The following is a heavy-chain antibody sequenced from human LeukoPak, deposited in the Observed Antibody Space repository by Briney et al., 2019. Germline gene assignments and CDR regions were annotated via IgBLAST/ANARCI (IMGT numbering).Heavy chain of an antibody. J-gene: IGHJ4*02. CDR3: ARAAMKYSSNRYARSHFDS. Sequence: PGGSLRLSCAASKFTFSTYAMHWVRQAPGKGLEWVALISYDGSNKDYADSMKGRFTISRDNSKNTLYLQMNSLRAEDTAVYYCARAAMKYSSNRYARSHFDSWGQGTLVTVSS. V-gene: IGHV3-30*04. CDR2: ISYDGSNK. CDR1: KFTFSTYA. D-gene: IGHD6-13*01.